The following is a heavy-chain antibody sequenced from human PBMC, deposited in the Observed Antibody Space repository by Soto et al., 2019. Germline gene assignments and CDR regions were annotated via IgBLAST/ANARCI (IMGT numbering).Heavy chain of an antibody. CDR3: ARARTSSCPVGCWFDP. CDR2: IIPIFGTG. D-gene: IGHD2-15*01. V-gene: IGHV1-69*12. CDR1: GGTFSSYA. J-gene: IGHJ5*02. Sequence: QVQLVQSGAAVKKPGSSVKVSCKASGGTFSSYAISWVRQAPGQGLEWMGGIIPIFGTGNYAQKFQGRVTITADESTSTAYMELSSLSSEDTAVYYCARARTSSCPVGCWFDPWGQGTLVTVSS.